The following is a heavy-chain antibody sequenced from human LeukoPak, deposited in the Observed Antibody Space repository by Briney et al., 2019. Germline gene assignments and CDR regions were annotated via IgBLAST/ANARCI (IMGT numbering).Heavy chain of an antibody. CDR1: GGSISSYY. D-gene: IGHD4-11*01. J-gene: IGHJ5*02. CDR2: IYYSGST. Sequence: SETLSLTCTVSGGSISSYYWSWIRQPPGKGLERIGYIYYSGSTNYNPSLKSRVTISVDTSKNQFSLKLSSVTAADTAVYYCARGGDYSNYEPFNWFDPWGQGTLVTVSS. CDR3: ARGGDYSNYEPFNWFDP. V-gene: IGHV4-59*01.